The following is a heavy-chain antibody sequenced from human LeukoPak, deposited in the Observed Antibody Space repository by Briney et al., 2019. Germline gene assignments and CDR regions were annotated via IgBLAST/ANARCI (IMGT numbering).Heavy chain of an antibody. CDR3: AREDSGTSGYVFDP. J-gene: IGHJ5*02. Sequence: SETLSLTCTVSGGSVSSGSYYWSWIRQPPGKGLEWIVYIYYSGSTNYNPSLKSRVTISVDTSKNQFSLRLTSVTAADTAVYYCAREDSGTSGYVFDPWGQGTLVTVSS. V-gene: IGHV4-61*01. CDR2: IYYSGST. CDR1: GGSVSSGSYY. D-gene: IGHD3-22*01.